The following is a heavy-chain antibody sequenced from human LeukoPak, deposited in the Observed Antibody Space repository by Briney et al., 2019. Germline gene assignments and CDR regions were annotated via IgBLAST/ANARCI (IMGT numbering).Heavy chain of an antibody. CDR1: GFTFSHYA. Sequence: PGGSLRLSCAVSGFTFSHYAMSWVRQAPGTGLEWVGSLTDSGDATYYADSVKGRLTISRDNSKNTLYLQMNSLRTEDTAVYYCAREVNGWFDPWGQGTLVTVSS. CDR2: LTDSGDAT. CDR3: AREVNGWFDP. V-gene: IGHV3-23*01. J-gene: IGHJ5*02.